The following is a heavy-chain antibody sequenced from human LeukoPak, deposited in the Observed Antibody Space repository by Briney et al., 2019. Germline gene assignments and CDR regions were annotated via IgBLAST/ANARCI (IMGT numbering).Heavy chain of an antibody. V-gene: IGHV4-39*07. CDR1: GGSISSSSYY. CDR3: ARVRGSYPLTAAAEDY. Sequence: PSETLSLTCTVSGGSISSSSYYWGWIRQPPGKGLEWIGSIYYSGSTYYNPSLKSRVTISVDTSKNQFSLKLSSVTAADTAVYYCARVRGSYPLTAAAEDYWGQGTLVTVSS. D-gene: IGHD6-13*01. CDR2: IYYSGST. J-gene: IGHJ4*01.